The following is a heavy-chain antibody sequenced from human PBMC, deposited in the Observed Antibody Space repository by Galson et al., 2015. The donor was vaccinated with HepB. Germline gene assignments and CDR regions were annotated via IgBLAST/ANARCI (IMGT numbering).Heavy chain of an antibody. CDR1: GYTFTGYY. J-gene: IGHJ6*02. CDR2: IKPRSGDT. V-gene: IGHV1-2*02. Sequence: SVNVSCKASGYTFTGYYMHWVRQAPGQGLEWMGWIKPRSGDTNYAQKFQGRVTMTRDTSITTVYMELSGLRSDDTAVYYCARVRGGMDVWGQGTMVTVSS. CDR3: ARVRGGMDV.